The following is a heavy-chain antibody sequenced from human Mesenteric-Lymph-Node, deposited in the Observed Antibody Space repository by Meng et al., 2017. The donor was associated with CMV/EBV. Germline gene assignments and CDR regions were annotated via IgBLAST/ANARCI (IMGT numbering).Heavy chain of an antibody. D-gene: IGHD2-2*01. J-gene: IGHJ4*02. CDR2: ISGYNGNT. CDR1: TSSG. CDR3: ARGLLGYCSSSTCYVRGADY. V-gene: IGHV1-18*01. Sequence: TSSGFSWVRQAPGQGLEWMGWISGYNGNTNYAQKVQGRVTMTTDTSTSTAYMELRSLRSDDTAVYYCARGLLGYCSSSTCYVRGADYWGQGTLVTVSS.